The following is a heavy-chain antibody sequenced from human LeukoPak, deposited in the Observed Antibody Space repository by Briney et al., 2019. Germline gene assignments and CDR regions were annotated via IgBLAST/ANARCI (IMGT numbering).Heavy chain of an antibody. CDR2: IYASGNT. D-gene: IGHD5-24*01. CDR1: GWPINGFH. CDR3: ARGTLGRDGYNYPFDF. Sequence: PSETLSLTCNVSGWPINGFHWSWIRQSAGQGLEWIGLIYASGNTNYNPSLKSRVTMSVATSKNQFSLNLSYMTAADTAVYYCARGTLGRDGYNYPFDFWGQGTMVTVSS. V-gene: IGHV4-4*07. J-gene: IGHJ3*01.